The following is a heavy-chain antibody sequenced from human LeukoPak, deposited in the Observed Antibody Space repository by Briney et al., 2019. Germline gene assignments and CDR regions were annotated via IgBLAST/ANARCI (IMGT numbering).Heavy chain of an antibody. J-gene: IGHJ4*02. Sequence: SQTLSLTCAISGDSVSSNSAAWNWIRQSPSRGLEWLGRTYYRSKWYYDYAVSVKSRITINPDTSKNQFSLQLNSVTPEDTAVYYCARESACSGGSCLYYFDYWGQGTLVTVSS. CDR1: GDSVSSNSAA. CDR2: TYYRSKWYY. V-gene: IGHV6-1*01. CDR3: ARESACSGGSCLYYFDY. D-gene: IGHD2-15*01.